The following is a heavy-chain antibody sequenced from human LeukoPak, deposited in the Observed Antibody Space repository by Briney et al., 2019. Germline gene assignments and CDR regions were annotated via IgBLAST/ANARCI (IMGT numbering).Heavy chain of an antibody. D-gene: IGHD2-21*02. Sequence: SETLSLTCTVSGGSISSYYWSWIRQPPGKGLEWIGYIYYSGSTNYNPSLKSRVTMSLDSSKNQFSLRLTSVTAADTAVYYCAREHKDYDGDGYYYGYWGQGTLVTVSS. J-gene: IGHJ4*02. CDR1: GGSISSYY. CDR3: AREHKDYDGDGYYYGY. V-gene: IGHV4-59*12. CDR2: IYYSGST.